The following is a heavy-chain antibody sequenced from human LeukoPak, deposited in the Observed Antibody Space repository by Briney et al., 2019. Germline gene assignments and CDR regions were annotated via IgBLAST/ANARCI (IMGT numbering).Heavy chain of an antibody. D-gene: IGHD3-3*01. CDR2: IRGSGGST. J-gene: IGHJ4*02. CDR1: GFTFSSYA. CDR3: AKGLSYSNYYGFWSGSGTFDY. Sequence: GGSLRPSCAASGFTFSSYAMSWVRQAPGKGLESVSAIRGSGGSTYYADSVKGRFTISRDNSKNTLYLQMNSLRAEDTAVYYCAKGLSYSNYYGFWSGSGTFDYWGQGTLVTVSS. V-gene: IGHV3-23*01.